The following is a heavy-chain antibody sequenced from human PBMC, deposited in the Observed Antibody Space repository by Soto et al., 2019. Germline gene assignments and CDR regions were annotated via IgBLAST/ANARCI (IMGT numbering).Heavy chain of an antibody. V-gene: IGHV5-10-1*01. CDR1: GYSFTSYW. Sequence: PGESLKISCKGSGYSFTSYWISWVRQMPGKGLEWMGRIDPSDSYTNYSPSFQGHVTISADKSISTAYLQWSSLKASDTAMYYCARQGSSSWYYYYGMDVWGQGTTFTVSS. J-gene: IGHJ6*02. CDR2: IDPSDSYT. D-gene: IGHD6-13*01. CDR3: ARQGSSSWYYYYGMDV.